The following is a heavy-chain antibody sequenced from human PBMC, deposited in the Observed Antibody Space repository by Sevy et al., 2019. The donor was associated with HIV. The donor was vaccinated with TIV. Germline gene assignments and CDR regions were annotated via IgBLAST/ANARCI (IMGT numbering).Heavy chain of an antibody. CDR1: GFKFDDYA. CDR3: AKDLRRGDILTGYLNY. CDR2: ITWDGGRT. D-gene: IGHD3-9*01. Sequence: GGSLRLSCTASGFKFDDYAMHWVRQPPGKGLEWVSGITWDGGRTGYADSVKGRFIISRDSTKSSLYLQMNSLRAEDTALYYCAKDLRRGDILTGYLNYWGQGILVTVSS. V-gene: IGHV3-9*01. J-gene: IGHJ4*02.